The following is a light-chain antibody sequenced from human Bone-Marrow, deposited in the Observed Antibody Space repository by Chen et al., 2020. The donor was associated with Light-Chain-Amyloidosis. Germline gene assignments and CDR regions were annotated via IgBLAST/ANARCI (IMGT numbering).Light chain of an antibody. CDR3: QVWDRSSDRPV. CDR2: DDS. J-gene: IGLJ3*02. V-gene: IGLV3-21*02. Sequence: SYVLTQPSSESVAPGQTATIACGGNNIGSTSVHWYQQTPGQAPLLVVYDDSDRPSGIPERLSGPNSGNTATLTISRVEAGDEADYYCQVWDRSSDRPVFGGGTKLTVL. CDR1: NIGSTS.